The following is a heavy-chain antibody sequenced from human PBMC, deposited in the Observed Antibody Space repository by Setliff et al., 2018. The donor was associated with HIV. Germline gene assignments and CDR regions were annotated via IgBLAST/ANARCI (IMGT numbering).Heavy chain of an antibody. CDR2: ISASATYI. Sequence: LSLSCAASGFTFSNYSMNWVRQTPGKGLEWDSSISASATYIYYADSVKGRFTISRDNAKNSLYLQMNSLRAEDTAVYYCAREVEPTTWNDYWGQGTLVTVSS. CDR1: GFTFSNYS. CDR3: AREVEPTTWNDY. V-gene: IGHV3-21*01. D-gene: IGHD1-26*01. J-gene: IGHJ4*02.